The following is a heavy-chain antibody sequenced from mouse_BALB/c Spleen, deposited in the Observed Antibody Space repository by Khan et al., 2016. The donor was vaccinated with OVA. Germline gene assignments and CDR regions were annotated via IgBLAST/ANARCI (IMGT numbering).Heavy chain of an antibody. CDR2: ISYSGST. J-gene: IGHJ4*01. CDR1: GYSITSNYA. Sequence: EVQLQESGPGLVKPSQSLSLTCTVNGYSITSNYAWNWIRQFPGNKLEWMGYISYSGSTNYNPSLKSRLSITRDPSKNQFFLLLHSVTTEDSATYYCERGNYYGYALDYWGQGTSVTVSS. CDR3: ERGNYYGYALDY. D-gene: IGHD1-1*01. V-gene: IGHV3-2*02.